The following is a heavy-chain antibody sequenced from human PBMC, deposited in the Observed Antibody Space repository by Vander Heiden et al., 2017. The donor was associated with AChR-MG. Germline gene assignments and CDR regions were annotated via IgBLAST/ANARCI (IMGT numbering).Heavy chain of an antibody. CDR1: SGSISSGGYY. D-gene: IGHD1-26*01. Sequence: QVQLQESGPGLVKPSQTLSLTRTVSSGSISSGGYYWNWIRQHPGKGLEWIGYIYYSGSTYYNPSLKSRVTISVDTSKNQFSLKLSSVTAADTAVYYCARGEVQWPGSPWFDPWGQGTLVTVSS. J-gene: IGHJ5*02. V-gene: IGHV4-31*03. CDR2: IYYSGST. CDR3: ARGEVQWPGSPWFDP.